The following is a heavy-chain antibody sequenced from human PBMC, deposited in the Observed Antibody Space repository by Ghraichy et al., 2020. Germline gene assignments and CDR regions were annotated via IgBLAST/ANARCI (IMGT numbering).Heavy chain of an antibody. D-gene: IGHD2-8*01. Sequence: GESLNISCAASGFNFMKYPMTWVRQAPGKGLECVSGIGGSAGAPASFGFTDYADSVRGRFTISRDNTKNTVYLQMNSLRAEDTAIYYCAKVIGDTNGFFWYGMDVWGHGTTVTVSS. CDR1: GFNFMKYP. J-gene: IGHJ6*02. CDR2: IGGSAGAPASFGFT. V-gene: IGHV3-23*01. CDR3: AKVIGDTNGFFWYGMDV.